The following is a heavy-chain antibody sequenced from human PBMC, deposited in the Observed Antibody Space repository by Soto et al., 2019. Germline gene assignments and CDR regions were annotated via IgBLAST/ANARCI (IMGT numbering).Heavy chain of an antibody. J-gene: IGHJ6*02. CDR1: GGTFSSYT. D-gene: IGHD2-2*01. V-gene: IGHV1-69*02. Sequence: QVQLVQSGAEVKKPGSSVKVSCKASGGTFSSYTISWVRQAPGQGLEWMGRIIPILGIANYAQKFQGRVTITADKSTSTAYMELSSLRSEDTAVYYCATQLGRYYYGMDVWGHGTTVTVSS. CDR2: IIPILGIA. CDR3: ATQLGRYYYGMDV.